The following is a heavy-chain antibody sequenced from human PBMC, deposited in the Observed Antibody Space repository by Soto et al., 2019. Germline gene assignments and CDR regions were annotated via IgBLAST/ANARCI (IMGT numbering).Heavy chain of an antibody. CDR1: GGSISSYY. Sequence: SETLSLTCTVSGGSISSYYWSWIRQPPGKGLEWIGYIYYSGSTNYNPSLKSRVTISVDTSKNQFSLKLSSVTAADTAVYYCATHMVTARGTSDYFDYWGQGTLVTVS. J-gene: IGHJ4*02. CDR3: ATHMVTARGTSDYFDY. D-gene: IGHD2-21*02. V-gene: IGHV4-59*01. CDR2: IYYSGST.